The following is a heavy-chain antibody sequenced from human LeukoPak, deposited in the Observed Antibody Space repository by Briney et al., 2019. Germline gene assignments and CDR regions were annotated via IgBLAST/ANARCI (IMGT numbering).Heavy chain of an antibody. CDR2: IWYDGSNK. V-gene: IGHV3-30*02. D-gene: IGHD1-26*01. CDR3: AKGSGSFPFFDY. Sequence: GGSLGLSCAASGFTFSSYDMHWVRQAPGKGLEWVAVIWYDGSNKYYADSVKGRFTISRDNSKNTLYLQMNSLRAEDTAVYYCAKGSGSFPFFDYWGQGTLVTVSS. CDR1: GFTFSSYD. J-gene: IGHJ4*02.